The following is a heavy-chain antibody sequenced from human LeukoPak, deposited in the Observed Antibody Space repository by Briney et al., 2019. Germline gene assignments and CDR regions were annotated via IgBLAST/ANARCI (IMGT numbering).Heavy chain of an antibody. Sequence: GGSLRLSCAPSGFTFSSYAMSWVRQAPGKGLEWVAVISGGGSGTYYADSVRGRFTISRDNSKNTVYLQMNSLRAEDAAIYYCAKAVGSSGYFSRDAFDIWGQGTMVTVSS. CDR3: AKAVGSSGYFSRDAFDI. D-gene: IGHD3-22*01. J-gene: IGHJ3*02. CDR1: GFTFSSYA. V-gene: IGHV3-23*01. CDR2: ISGGGSGT.